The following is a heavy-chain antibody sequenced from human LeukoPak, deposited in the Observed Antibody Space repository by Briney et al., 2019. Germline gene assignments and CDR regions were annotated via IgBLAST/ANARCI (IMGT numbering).Heavy chain of an antibody. J-gene: IGHJ6*02. CDR1: GYTFTSYD. D-gene: IGHD3/OR15-3a*01. CDR2: ISGYNGKT. Sequence: ASVKVSCKASGYTFTSYDINWVRQATGQGLEWLGWISGYNGKTNHAQKFQGRVTVTTDTTASTVYMELRGLTSDDTATYYCARDAPTTLGLIIRGKGGMDVWGQGTAVTVSS. CDR3: ARDAPTTLGLIIRGKGGMDV. V-gene: IGHV1-18*01.